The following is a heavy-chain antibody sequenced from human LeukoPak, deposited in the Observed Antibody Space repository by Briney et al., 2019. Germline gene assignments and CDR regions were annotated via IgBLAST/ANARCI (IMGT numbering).Heavy chain of an antibody. D-gene: IGHD1-26*01. V-gene: IGHV3-48*03. CDR3: ARILHSGTCAS. CDR2: ISSSGSTI. Sequence: GGSLRLSCAASGFTFSSYEMNWVRQAPGKGLEWVSYISSSGSTIYYADSVKGRFTISRDNSKNTLYLQMNSLRAEDTAVYYCARILHSGTCASWGQGTLVTVSS. CDR1: GFTFSSYE. J-gene: IGHJ4*02.